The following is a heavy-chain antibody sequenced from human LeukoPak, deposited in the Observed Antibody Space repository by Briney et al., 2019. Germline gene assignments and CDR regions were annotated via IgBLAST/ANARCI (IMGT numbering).Heavy chain of an antibody. CDR1: GGSISSYY. CDR2: IYTSGST. CDR3: ARKGSSWSKDAFDI. J-gene: IGHJ3*02. D-gene: IGHD6-13*01. V-gene: IGHV4-4*07. Sequence: SSETLSLTCTVSGGSISSYYWSWIRQPAGKGLEWIGHIYTSGSTNYNPSLKSRVTMSVDTSKNQFSLKLSSVTAADTAVYYCARKGSSWSKDAFDIWGQGTMVTVSS.